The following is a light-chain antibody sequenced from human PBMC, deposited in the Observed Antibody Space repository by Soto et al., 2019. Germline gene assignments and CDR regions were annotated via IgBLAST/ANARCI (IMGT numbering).Light chain of an antibody. CDR2: DGS. CDR1: QSVSCS. CDR3: QRYNSWPPLT. Sequence: EIVMMQSPATLSVSQGEGTTVSCRTSQSVSCSLARDQQKADQALRFLIYDGSSTAPGNPTMISGSGSGTGFSLTLSTLQSEEFAVYYCQRYNSWPPLTFGGGTKV. J-gene: IGKJ4*01. V-gene: IGKV3-15*01.